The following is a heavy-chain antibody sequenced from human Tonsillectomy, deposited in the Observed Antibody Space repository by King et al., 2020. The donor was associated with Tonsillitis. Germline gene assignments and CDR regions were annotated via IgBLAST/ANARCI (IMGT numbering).Heavy chain of an antibody. J-gene: IGHJ4*02. V-gene: IGHV3-53*01. CDR1: GFTISFNY. Sequence: VQLVESGGGLIQPGGSLRLSCAASGFTISFNYMSWVRQAPGKGLEWVSGIYTGGSTYYPDSVKGRFTISRDNSQNTLSLQMKSLRAEDTAVYYCARDVAAAGFLWNWGQGALVTVSS. CDR2: IYTGGST. CDR3: ARDVAAAGFLWN. D-gene: IGHD6-13*01.